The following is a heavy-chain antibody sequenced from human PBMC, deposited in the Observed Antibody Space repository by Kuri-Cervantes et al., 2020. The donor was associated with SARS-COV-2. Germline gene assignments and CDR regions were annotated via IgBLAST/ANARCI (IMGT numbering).Heavy chain of an antibody. CDR2: INSDGSST. J-gene: IGHJ4*02. CDR3: ATQEGAY. CDR1: GFTFSSYW. Sequence: LSLTCAASGFTFSSYWMHWVRQAPGKGLVWVSRINSDGSSTSYADSVKGRFTISRDNAKNSLHLQMNSLRAEDTAVYYCATQEGAYWGQGTLVTVSS. V-gene: IGHV3-74*01.